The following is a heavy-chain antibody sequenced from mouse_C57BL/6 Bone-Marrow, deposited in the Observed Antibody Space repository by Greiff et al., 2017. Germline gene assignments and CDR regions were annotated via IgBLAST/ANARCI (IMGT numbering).Heavy chain of an antibody. CDR1: GYTFTDYE. J-gene: IGHJ4*01. CDR3: TGRGYYGSRVPYYYAMDY. CDR2: IDPETGGT. Sequence: VQLQESGAELVRPGASVTLSCKASGYTFTDYEMHWVKQTPVHGLEWIGAIDPETGGTAYNQKFKGKAILTADKSSSTAYMGLRSLTSGDSAVYYCTGRGYYGSRVPYYYAMDYWGQGTSVTVSS. V-gene: IGHV1-15*01. D-gene: IGHD1-1*01.